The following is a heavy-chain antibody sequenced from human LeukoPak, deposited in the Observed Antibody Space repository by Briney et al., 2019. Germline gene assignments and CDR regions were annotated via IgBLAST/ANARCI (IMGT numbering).Heavy chain of an antibody. CDR2: ISSSGSTI. CDR1: GFTFSDSA. D-gene: IGHD3-16*02. J-gene: IGHJ4*02. V-gene: IGHV3-48*03. CDR3: ASLGAYDYVWGSYRPLTDY. Sequence: SGGSLRLSCAASGFTFSDSAMHWVRQASGTGLEWVSYISSSGSTIYYADSVKGRFTISRDNAKNSLYLQMNSLRAEDTAVYYCASLGAYDYVWGSYRPLTDYWGQGTLVTVSS.